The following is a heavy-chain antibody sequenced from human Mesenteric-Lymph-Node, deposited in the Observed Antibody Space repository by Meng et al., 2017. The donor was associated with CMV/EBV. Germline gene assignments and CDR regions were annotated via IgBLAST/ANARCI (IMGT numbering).Heavy chain of an antibody. CDR1: CASLISGGSY. CDR2: IYYSGST. Sequence: VSCASLISGGSYWSWLRQHPGKGLEWIGYIYYSGSTYHNPSLKSRVSISVDTSKNQFSLKLSSVTAADTAVYYCARDRDGYNLFDYWGQGTLVTVSS. J-gene: IGHJ4*02. D-gene: IGHD5-24*01. V-gene: IGHV4-31*02. CDR3: ARDRDGYNLFDY.